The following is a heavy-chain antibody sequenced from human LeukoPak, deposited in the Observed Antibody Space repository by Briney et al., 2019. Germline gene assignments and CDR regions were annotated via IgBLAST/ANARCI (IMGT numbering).Heavy chain of an antibody. J-gene: IGHJ4*02. D-gene: IGHD2-15*01. V-gene: IGHV1-2*02. CDR2: INPNSGGT. CDR3: ARGGVDCSGGSCYALYYFDY. Sequence: ASVKVSCKASGHTFTGYYMHWVRQAPGQGLEWMGWINPNSGGTNYAQKFQGRVTMTRDTSISTAYMELSRLRSDDTAVYYCARGGVDCSGGSCYALYYFDYWGQGTLVTVSS. CDR1: GHTFTGYY.